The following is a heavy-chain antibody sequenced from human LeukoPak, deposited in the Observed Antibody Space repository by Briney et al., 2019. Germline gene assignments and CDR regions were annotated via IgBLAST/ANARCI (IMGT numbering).Heavy chain of an antibody. J-gene: IGHJ4*02. Sequence: ASVKVSCKASGYTFTGYYMHWVRQAPGQGLEWMGWINPNSGVTNYAQKFLGRVTMTRDTSISTAYMELSRLTSDDTAVYYCARDSYGDSLFDYWGQGTLVTVSS. CDR2: INPNSGVT. CDR3: ARDSYGDSLFDY. CDR1: GYTFTGYY. D-gene: IGHD4-17*01. V-gene: IGHV1-2*02.